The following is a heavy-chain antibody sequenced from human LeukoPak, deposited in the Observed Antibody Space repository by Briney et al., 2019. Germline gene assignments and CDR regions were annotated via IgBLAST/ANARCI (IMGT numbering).Heavy chain of an antibody. J-gene: IGHJ6*02. CDR1: GGSISSYY. V-gene: IGHV4-59*08. CDR3: ARQGCSGGSCYYSKNYGMDV. Sequence: SETLSLTCTVSGGSISSYYWSWIRQPPGKGLEWIGNIYYSGSTNYNPSLKSRVTISVDTSKTQFSLTLSSVTAADTAVYYCARQGCSGGSCYYSKNYGMDVWGQGTTVTVSS. CDR2: IYYSGST. D-gene: IGHD2-15*01.